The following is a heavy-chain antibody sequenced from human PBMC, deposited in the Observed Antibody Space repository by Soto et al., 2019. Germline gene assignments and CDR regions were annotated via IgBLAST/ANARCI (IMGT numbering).Heavy chain of an antibody. CDR2: IIPIFGTA. CDR3: AREDTASGPGSRDAFDI. CDR1: GGTFSSYA. J-gene: IGHJ3*02. Sequence: SVKVSCKASGGTFSSYAISWVRQAPGQGLEWMGGIIPIFGTANYAQKFQGRVTITADESTSTAYMELSSLRSEDTAVYYCAREDTASGPGSRDAFDIWGQGTMVTVS. V-gene: IGHV1-69*13. D-gene: IGHD2-8*02.